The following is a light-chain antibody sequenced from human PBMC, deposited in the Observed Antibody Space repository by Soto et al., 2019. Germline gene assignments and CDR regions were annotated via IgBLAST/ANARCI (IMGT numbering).Light chain of an antibody. CDR3: AAWDDSLNVVV. V-gene: IGLV1-44*01. J-gene: IGLJ2*01. Sequence: QPVLTQPPSASGTPGQRVTISCSGSSSNIGSNTVHWYQQLPGTAPKLLIYSNNQRPSGVPDRSSGSKSGTSASLAISGLQSEDEADYYCAAWDDSLNVVVFGGGTKLTVL. CDR2: SNN. CDR1: SSNIGSNT.